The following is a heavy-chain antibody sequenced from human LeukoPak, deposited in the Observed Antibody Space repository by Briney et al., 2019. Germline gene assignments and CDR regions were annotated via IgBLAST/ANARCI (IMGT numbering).Heavy chain of an antibody. CDR2: IYYSGST. CDR3: ARDQGIAARPGDAFDI. Sequence: KSSETLSLTCTVSGGSISSGGYYWSWIRQPPGKGLEWIGYIYYSGSTYYTPSIKSRVTMSVDTSKNQFSRKLSSVTAADTAVYYCARDQGIAARPGDAFDIWGQGTMVTVSS. CDR1: GGSISSGGYY. J-gene: IGHJ3*02. V-gene: IGHV4-31*03. D-gene: IGHD6-6*01.